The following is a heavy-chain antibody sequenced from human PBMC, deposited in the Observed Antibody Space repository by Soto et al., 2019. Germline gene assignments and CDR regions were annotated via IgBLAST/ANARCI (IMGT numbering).Heavy chain of an antibody. CDR1: GFTFSSYA. Sequence: GGSLRLSCAASGFTFSSYAMHWVRQAPGNGLEWVAVISYDGSNKYYADSVKGRFTISRDNSKNTLYLQMNSLRAEDTAVYYCATLGARFGDYVPPPLWGQGTLVTVS. J-gene: IGHJ4*02. V-gene: IGHV3-30-3*01. CDR2: ISYDGSNK. CDR3: ATLGARFGDYVPPPL. D-gene: IGHD4-17*01.